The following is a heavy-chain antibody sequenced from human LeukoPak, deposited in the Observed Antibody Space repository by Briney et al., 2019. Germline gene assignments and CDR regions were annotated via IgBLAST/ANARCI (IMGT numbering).Heavy chain of an antibody. D-gene: IGHD2-2*01. CDR2: IRDDGSMK. Sequence: PGGSLRLSCAASGFTFSNYGMHWVRQAPGKGLEWVAFIRDDGSMKYYADYVKDRFTISRDNSNNTLYLQMNSLRAEDTAVYYCAHYSIVVVPATKDYYFDSWGQGTLVTVSS. CDR3: AHYSIVVVPATKDYYFDS. V-gene: IGHV3-30*02. J-gene: IGHJ4*02. CDR1: GFTFSNYG.